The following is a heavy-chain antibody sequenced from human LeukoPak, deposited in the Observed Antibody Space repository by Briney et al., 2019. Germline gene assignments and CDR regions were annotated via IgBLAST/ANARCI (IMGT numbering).Heavy chain of an antibody. V-gene: IGHV4-39*07. CDR2: IYYSGST. CDR3: ARDFSITIFGVVIRANRFDP. Sequence: SETLSLTCTVSGGSISSSSYYWGWIRQPPGKGLEWIGSIYYSGSTYYNPSLKSRVTISVDTSKNQFSLKLSSVTAADTAVYYCARDFSITIFGVVIRANRFDPWGQGTLVTVSS. D-gene: IGHD3-3*01. CDR1: GGSISSSSYY. J-gene: IGHJ5*02.